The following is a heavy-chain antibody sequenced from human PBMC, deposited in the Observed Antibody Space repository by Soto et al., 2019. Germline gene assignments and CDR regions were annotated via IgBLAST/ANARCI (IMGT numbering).Heavy chain of an antibody. CDR1: GFTFGDYI. V-gene: IGHV3-21*01. CDR3: ASPRDYCVSTTNCFIAFDI. Sequence: GSLRLSCAASGFTFGDYIMNWVRQAPGRGLEWVASISHSGTYIFYADSVKGRFTISRDNAKDSLYLQMNSLRVEDTAIYYCASPRDYCVSTTNCFIAFDIWGQGTRVTVSS. CDR2: ISHSGTYI. J-gene: IGHJ3*02. D-gene: IGHD2-2*01.